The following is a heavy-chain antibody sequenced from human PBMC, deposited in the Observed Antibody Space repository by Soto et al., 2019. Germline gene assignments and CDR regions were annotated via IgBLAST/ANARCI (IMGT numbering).Heavy chain of an antibody. D-gene: IGHD4-17*01. CDR3: ARRLYGDYPIDY. CDR1: GGSISSGGYY. V-gene: IGHV4-31*03. Sequence: PSETLSLTCTVSGGSISSGGYYWSWIRQHPGKGLEWIGYIYYSGSTYYNPSLKSRVTISVDTSKKQFSLKLSSVTAADSAVYYCARRLYGDYPIDYWGQGTLVTVS. CDR2: IYYSGST. J-gene: IGHJ4*02.